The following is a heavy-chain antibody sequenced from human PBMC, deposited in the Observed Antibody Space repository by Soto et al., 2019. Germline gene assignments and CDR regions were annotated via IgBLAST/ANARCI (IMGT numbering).Heavy chain of an antibody. J-gene: IGHJ4*02. CDR1: GGSISSYY. V-gene: IGHV4-59*03. CDR3: LRSHGGY. CDR2: IYYTGST. Sequence: SETLSLTCTVSGGSISSYYWSWIRQPPGKGLEWIGCIYYTGSTNYNPSLKSRVTMSVDTSKNQFSLKLNSVTAADTAVYYCLRSHGGYWGQGIQVTVSS.